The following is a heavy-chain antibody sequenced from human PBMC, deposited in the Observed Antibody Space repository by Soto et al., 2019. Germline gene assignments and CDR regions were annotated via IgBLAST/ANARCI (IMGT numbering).Heavy chain of an antibody. Sequence: GGSLRLSCAASGFTFSSYGISWIRLSPGKGLEWVSVISGGGDTTYYTPSVKGRFTISRDDFRNTLYLQMNGLRAEDTAVYYCARDLQTHNYGMD. CDR1: GFTFSSYG. J-gene: IGHJ6*01. D-gene: IGHD1-1*01. V-gene: IGHV3-23*01. CDR2: ISGGGDTT. CDR3: ARDLQTHNYGMD.